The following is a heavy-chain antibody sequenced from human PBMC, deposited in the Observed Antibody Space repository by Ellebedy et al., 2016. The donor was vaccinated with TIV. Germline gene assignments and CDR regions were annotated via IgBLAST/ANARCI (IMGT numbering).Heavy chain of an antibody. Sequence: GESLKISCAASGFTFSSYSMNWVRQAPGKGLEWVSSISSSSSYIYYADSVKGRFTISRDNAKNSLYLQMNSLRAEDTAVYYCARSWVYGSGSYYNFDYWGQGTLVTVSS. CDR2: ISSSSSYI. CDR3: ARSWVYGSGSYYNFDY. J-gene: IGHJ4*02. D-gene: IGHD3-10*01. CDR1: GFTFSSYS. V-gene: IGHV3-21*01.